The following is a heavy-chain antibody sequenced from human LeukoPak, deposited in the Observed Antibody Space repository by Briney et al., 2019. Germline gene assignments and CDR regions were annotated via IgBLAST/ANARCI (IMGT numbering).Heavy chain of an antibody. V-gene: IGHV1-46*01. CDR2: INPSGGTT. Sequence: ASVKVSCKASGYTFSSYYVHWVRQAPGQGLEWMGIINPSGGTTSFAQKFQGRVTMTRDTSTSTIYMELSSLRSDDTAVYYCARERYYDFWSGPTGGDYYYHMDVWGKGTTVTVSS. J-gene: IGHJ6*03. D-gene: IGHD3-3*01. CDR1: GYTFSSYY. CDR3: ARERYYDFWSGPTGGDYYYHMDV.